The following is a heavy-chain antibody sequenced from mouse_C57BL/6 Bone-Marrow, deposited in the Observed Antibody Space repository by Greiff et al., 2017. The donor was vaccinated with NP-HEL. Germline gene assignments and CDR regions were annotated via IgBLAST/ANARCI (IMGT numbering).Heavy chain of an antibody. J-gene: IGHJ2*01. Sequence: VQLQQPGAELVRPGSSVKLSCKASGYTFTSYWMDWVKQRPGQGLEWIGNIYPSDSETHYNQKFKDKATLTVDKSSSTAYMQLSSLTSEDSAVYYCAREGEGYFDDWGQGTTLTVSS. CDR1: GYTFTSYW. CDR2: IYPSDSET. CDR3: AREGEGYFDD. V-gene: IGHV1-61*01.